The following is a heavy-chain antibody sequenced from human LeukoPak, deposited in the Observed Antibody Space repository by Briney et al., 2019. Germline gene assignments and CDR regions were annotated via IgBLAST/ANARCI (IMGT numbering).Heavy chain of an antibody. V-gene: IGHV3-64D*06. D-gene: IGHD6-13*01. CDR3: VKTAIIAAAGTFFDY. CDR2: ISSNGGST. J-gene: IGHJ4*02. Sequence: SGGSLRLSCLASGFTFSSYAMHWVRQAPGKGLEYVSAISSNGGSTYYADSVKGRFTISRDNSKNTLYLQMSSLRAEDTAVYYCVKTAIIAAAGTFFDYWGQGTLVTVSS. CDR1: GFTFSSYA.